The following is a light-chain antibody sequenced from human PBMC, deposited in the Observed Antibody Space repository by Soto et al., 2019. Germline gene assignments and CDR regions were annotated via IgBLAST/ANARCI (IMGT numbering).Light chain of an antibody. CDR3: QQHGSGPWT. Sequence: EIVLTQSPDTLSLSPGERATLSCRASQSVSSNNLAWYQHKPGQPPRLLIYVASRRATGIPDRFSGSGSGSEFALTIPRLEPEDFAVYYCQQHGSGPWTFGQGTKVEIK. CDR1: QSVSSNN. CDR2: VAS. V-gene: IGKV3-20*01. J-gene: IGKJ1*01.